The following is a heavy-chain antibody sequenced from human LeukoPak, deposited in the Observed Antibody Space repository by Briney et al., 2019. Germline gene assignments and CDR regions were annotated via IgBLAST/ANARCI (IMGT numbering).Heavy chain of an antibody. CDR2: INTNGNSA. V-gene: IGHV3-74*01. Sequence: GGSLRLSCVGFGYTFDDHGMSWVRQVPGKGLVWVAHINTNGNSATYADSVKGRFTISRDNAKSTLYLQMNSLRAEDTAVYYCARDNAYTFDYWGQGTLVTVSS. J-gene: IGHJ4*02. CDR1: GYTFDDHG. D-gene: IGHD5-24*01. CDR3: ARDNAYTFDY.